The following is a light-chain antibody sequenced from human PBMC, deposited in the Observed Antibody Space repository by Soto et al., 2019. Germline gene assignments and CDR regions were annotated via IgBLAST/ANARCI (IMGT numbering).Light chain of an antibody. V-gene: IGKV3-11*01. CDR3: QQYGSSGT. CDR1: QSVSRN. CDR2: DAS. Sequence: EVVLTQFPGTRSFSSWDRASXSCRTSQSVSRNLAWYQQKPGQAPRLLIYDASQRATGIAARFSGSGSGTDFTLTISSLEPEDFAVYYCQQYGSSGTFGQGTKVDIK. J-gene: IGKJ1*01.